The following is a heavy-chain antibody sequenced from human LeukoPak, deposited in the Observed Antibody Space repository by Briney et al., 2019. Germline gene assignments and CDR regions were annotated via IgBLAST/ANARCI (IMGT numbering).Heavy chain of an antibody. V-gene: IGHV4-30-4*01. CDR1: GGSISSGDYY. D-gene: IGHD2-2*01. Sequence: SETLSLTCTVSGGSISSGDYYWSWIRQPPGKGLEWIGYIYYSGSTYYNPSLKSRVTISVDTSKNQFSLKLSSVTAADTAVYYCARTSVRCSSTSCYGHNWFDPWGQGTLVTVSS. CDR2: IYYSGST. J-gene: IGHJ5*02. CDR3: ARTSVRCSSTSCYGHNWFDP.